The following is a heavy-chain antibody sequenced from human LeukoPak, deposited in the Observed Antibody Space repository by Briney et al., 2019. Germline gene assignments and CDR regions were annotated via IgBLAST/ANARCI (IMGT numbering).Heavy chain of an antibody. CDR3: ARPRLTHYYMDV. CDR1: GGSISSSSYY. D-gene: IGHD3-16*01. CDR2: IYYSGST. V-gene: IGHV4-39*01. J-gene: IGHJ6*03. Sequence: SETLSLTCTVSGGSISSSSYYWGWIRQPPGKGLEWIGSIYYSGSTYYNPSLKSRVTISVDTSKNQFSLKLSSVTAADTAVYYCARPRLTHYYMDVWGKGTTVTISS.